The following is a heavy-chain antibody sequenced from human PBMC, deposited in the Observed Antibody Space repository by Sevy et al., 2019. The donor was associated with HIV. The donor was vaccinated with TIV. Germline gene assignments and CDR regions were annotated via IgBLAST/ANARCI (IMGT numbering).Heavy chain of an antibody. CDR2: ISSSSSPI. V-gene: IGHV3-48*02. CDR1: GISFSGFS. CDR3: ARENWNEFDY. J-gene: IGHJ4*02. Sequence: GSLRLSCAASGISFSGFSMNWVRQAPGKGLEWVSYISSSSSPIFYTDSVKGRFTISRDNAKNSVYLQMSSLRDDDTAVYYCARENWNEFDYWGQGTLVTVSS. D-gene: IGHD1-1*01.